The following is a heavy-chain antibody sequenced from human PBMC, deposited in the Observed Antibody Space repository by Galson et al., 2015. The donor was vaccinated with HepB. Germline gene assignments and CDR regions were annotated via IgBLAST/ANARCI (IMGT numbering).Heavy chain of an antibody. CDR3: ARWENRWDPAVAGGAPDY. V-gene: IGHV5-10-1*01. D-gene: IGHD6-19*01. Sequence: QSGAEVKKPGESLRISCKGSGYSFTSYWISWVRQMPGKGLEWMGRIDPSDSYTNYSPSFQGHVTISADKSISTAYLQWSSLKASDTAMYYCARWENRWDPAVAGGAPDYWGQGTLVTVSS. CDR1: GYSFTSYW. J-gene: IGHJ4*02. CDR2: IDPSDSYT.